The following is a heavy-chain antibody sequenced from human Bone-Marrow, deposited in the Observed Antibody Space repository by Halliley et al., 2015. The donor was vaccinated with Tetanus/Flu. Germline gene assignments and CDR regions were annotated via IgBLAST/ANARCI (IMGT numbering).Heavy chain of an antibody. J-gene: IGHJ4*01. V-gene: IGHV4-59*01. D-gene: IGHD3-22*01. CDR1: GDSISDYY. CDR2: IYQSGNT. CDR3: ARDEGIVVAQFDK. Sequence: TLSLTCIVSGDSISDYYWSWIRQPPGKGLEWIGYIYQSGNTDYNPSLKSRVSMSIDLSRNQFSLKLRSVTAADTAIYYCARDEGIVVAQFDKWGRGTLVTVSS.